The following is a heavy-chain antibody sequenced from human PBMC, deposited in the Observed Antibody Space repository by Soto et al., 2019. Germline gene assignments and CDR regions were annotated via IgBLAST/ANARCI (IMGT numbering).Heavy chain of an antibody. V-gene: IGHV3-21*01. J-gene: IGHJ4*02. CDR1: GFTFSSYS. CDR2: ISSSSSYI. CDR3: ARDGLMAVAGSTGYFGY. D-gene: IGHD6-19*01. Sequence: PVGSLRLSCAASGFTFSSYSMNWVSQAPGKGLEWVSSISSSSSYIYYADSVKGRFTISRDNAKNSMYLQMNSLRAEDTAVYYCARDGLMAVAGSTGYFGYWGQGTLVTVSS.